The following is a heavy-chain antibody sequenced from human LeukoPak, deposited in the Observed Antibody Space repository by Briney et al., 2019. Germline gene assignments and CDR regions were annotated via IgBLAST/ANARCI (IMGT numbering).Heavy chain of an antibody. J-gene: IGHJ6*03. Sequence: GGSLRLSCAASGFTFDDYGMSWVRQAPGKGLEWVSGINWNGGSTGYADSVRGRFTISRDNAKNSLYLQMNSLRAEDTALYYCARQITGIVGARALPLPLYYYYYYMDVWGKGTTVTVSS. CDR3: ARQITGIVGARALPLPLYYYYYYMDV. CDR2: INWNGGST. D-gene: IGHD1-26*01. V-gene: IGHV3-20*04. CDR1: GFTFDDYG.